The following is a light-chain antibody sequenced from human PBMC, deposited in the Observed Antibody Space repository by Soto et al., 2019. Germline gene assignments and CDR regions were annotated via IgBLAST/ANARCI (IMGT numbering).Light chain of an antibody. CDR2: EVS. J-gene: IGLJ2*01. Sequence: QSALTQPPSASGSPGQSVTISCTGTSSDVGGYNYVSWYQHHPGKAPKLMIYEVSERPSGVPDRFSSSKSGNTASLTVSGLQAEDEADYYCSSYAGNNNLVFGGGTKLTVL. CDR3: SSYAGNNNLV. V-gene: IGLV2-8*01. CDR1: SSDVGGYNY.